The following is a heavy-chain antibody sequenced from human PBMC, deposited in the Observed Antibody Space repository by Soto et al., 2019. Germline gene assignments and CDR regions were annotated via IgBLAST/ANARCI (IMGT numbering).Heavy chain of an antibody. CDR3: AKGDNLGPKTGYAFDP. J-gene: IGHJ5*02. CDR2: TYFRYKWYN. V-gene: IGHV6-1*01. CDR1: GDSVSSNTAS. Sequence: SQTLSLTCAISGDSVSSNTASWNWIRQSPSRGLEWLGRTYFRYKWYNDYAVSVKSRIIINPDTSNNQFSLQLNSATPEDTAVYFCAKGDNLGPKTGYAFDPWGQGIMVTVSS. D-gene: IGHD5-12*01.